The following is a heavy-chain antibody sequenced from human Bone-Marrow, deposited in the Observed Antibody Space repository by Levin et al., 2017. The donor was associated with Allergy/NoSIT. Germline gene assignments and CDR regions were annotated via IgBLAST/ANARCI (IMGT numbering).Heavy chain of an antibody. Sequence: GESLKISCAASGFAVSSNYMSWVRQAPGKGLEWVSVIYSAGSTYYADSVKGRFTISRDSSKNTLYLQLNSLRAEDTAMYYCACGSRETWIQLWGPDYWGQGTLVTVSS. CDR3: ACGSRETWIQLWGPDY. CDR2: IYSAGST. V-gene: IGHV3-53*01. CDR1: GFAVSSNY. D-gene: IGHD5-24*01. J-gene: IGHJ4*02.